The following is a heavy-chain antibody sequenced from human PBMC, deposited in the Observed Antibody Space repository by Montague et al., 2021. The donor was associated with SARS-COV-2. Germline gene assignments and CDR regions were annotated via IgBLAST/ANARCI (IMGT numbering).Heavy chain of an antibody. CDR2: ISSGGETT. CDR3: AKGIYMRRGVSHGMDV. J-gene: IGHJ6*02. CDR1: GFGFDSYA. D-gene: IGHD3-10*01. Sequence: SLRLSCAASGFGFDSYAMSWVRQAPGKGLEWLSAISSGGETTDYADSMKGRFTLSRDNSMNTPYLQMNRLRGEDTAVYYCAKGIYMRRGVSHGMDVWGQGTTVTVSS. V-gene: IGHV3-23*01.